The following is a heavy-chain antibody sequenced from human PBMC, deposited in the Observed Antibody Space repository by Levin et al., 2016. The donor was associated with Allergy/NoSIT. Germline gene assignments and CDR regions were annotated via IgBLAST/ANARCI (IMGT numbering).Heavy chain of an antibody. CDR3: ARGRITMVRGVNGMDV. J-gene: IGHJ6*02. CDR2: IYYSGST. D-gene: IGHD3-10*01. V-gene: IGHV4-39*01. Sequence: SETLSLTCTVSGGSISSSSYYWGWIRQPPGKGLEWIGSIYYSGSTYYNPSLKSRVTISVDTSKNQFSLKLSSVTAADTAVYYCARGRITMVRGVNGMDVWGQGTTVTVSS. CDR1: GGSISSSSYY.